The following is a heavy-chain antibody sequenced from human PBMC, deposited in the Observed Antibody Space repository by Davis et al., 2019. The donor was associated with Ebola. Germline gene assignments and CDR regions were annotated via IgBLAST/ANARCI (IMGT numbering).Heavy chain of an antibody. CDR3: ASFGWTSRGIEY. J-gene: IGHJ4*02. V-gene: IGHV6-1*01. CDR2: TYYSSKWYN. Sequence: PSETLSLTCAISGDRVSNKSAAWNWIRQSPSRGLEWLGRTYYSSKWYNGYAESVKSRLTINPDTSRNQLSLQLNSVTPEDTAVYYCASFGWTSRGIEYWGQGTLVTVSS. D-gene: IGHD6-19*01. CDR1: GDRVSNKSAA.